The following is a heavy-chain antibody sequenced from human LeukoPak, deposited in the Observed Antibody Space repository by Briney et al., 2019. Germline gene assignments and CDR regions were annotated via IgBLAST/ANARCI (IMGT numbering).Heavy chain of an antibody. CDR2: INHSGST. CDR3: ARFIAAPYYFDY. V-gene: IGHV4-34*01. CDR1: GGSFSGYY. Sequence: SETLSLTCAVYGGSFSGYYWSWIRQPPGKGLEWIGEINHSGSTNYNPSLKSRVTISVDTSKNQFSLKLSSVTAADTAVYYCARFIAAPYYFDYWGRGTLVTVSS. D-gene: IGHD6-13*01. J-gene: IGHJ4*02.